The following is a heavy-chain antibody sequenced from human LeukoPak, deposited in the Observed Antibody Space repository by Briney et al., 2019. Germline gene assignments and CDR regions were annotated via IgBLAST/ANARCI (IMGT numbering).Heavy chain of an antibody. CDR2: IYHSGST. V-gene: IGHV4-4*02. D-gene: IGHD6-19*01. Sequence: PSGTLSLTCAVSGGSISSSNWWRWVRQPPGKGLEWIGEIYHSGSTNYNPSLKSRVTISLDKSKNQFSLKLSSVTAADTAVYYCARKIAVAPHYFDYWGQGTLVTVSS. CDR1: GGSISSSNW. J-gene: IGHJ4*02. CDR3: ARKIAVAPHYFDY.